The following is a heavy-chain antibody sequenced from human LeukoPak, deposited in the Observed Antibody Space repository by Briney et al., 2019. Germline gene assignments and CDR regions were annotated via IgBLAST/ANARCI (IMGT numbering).Heavy chain of an antibody. D-gene: IGHD6-13*01. CDR2: ISGSGGST. J-gene: IGHJ4*02. Sequence: PGGSLRLSCAASGFTFSSYAMSWVRQAPGKGLEWVSAISGSGGSTYYADSVKGRFTISRDNSKNTLYLQMNSLKTEDTAVYFCARVAAPRSNDYWGQGTLVTVSS. CDR1: GFTFSSYA. CDR3: ARVAAPRSNDY. V-gene: IGHV3-23*01.